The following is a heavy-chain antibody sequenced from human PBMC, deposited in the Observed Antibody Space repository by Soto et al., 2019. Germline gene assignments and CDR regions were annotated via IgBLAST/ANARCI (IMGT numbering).Heavy chain of an antibody. D-gene: IGHD1-26*01. Sequence: GGSLRLACAASGFTFSIYWMHWVRQAPGKGLVWVSRINSDGSSTSYADSVKGRFTISRDNAKNTLYLQMNSLRAEDTAVYYCARYGELRDFDFWGQGTLVTVSS. CDR3: ARYGELRDFDF. V-gene: IGHV3-74*01. CDR1: GFTFSIYW. J-gene: IGHJ4*02. CDR2: INSDGSST.